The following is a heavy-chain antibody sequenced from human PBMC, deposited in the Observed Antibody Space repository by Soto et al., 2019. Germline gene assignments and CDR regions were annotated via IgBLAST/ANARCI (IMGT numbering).Heavy chain of an antibody. Sequence: QITLKESGPTLVKPTQTLTLTCTFSGFSLSTSGVGVGWIRQPPGKALEWLALIYWDDDKRYSPSLKSRLTITKDTSKHPVVLTMPNMDPVDTATYYCAHSSPGWLKGAFDIWGQGTMVTVSS. D-gene: IGHD5-12*01. CDR2: IYWDDDK. CDR3: AHSSPGWLKGAFDI. J-gene: IGHJ3*02. V-gene: IGHV2-5*02. CDR1: GFSLSTSGVG.